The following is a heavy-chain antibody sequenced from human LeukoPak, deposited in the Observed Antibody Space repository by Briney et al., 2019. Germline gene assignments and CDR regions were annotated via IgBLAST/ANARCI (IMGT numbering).Heavy chain of an antibody. CDR2: INKSGGTT. V-gene: IGHV3-23*01. CDR3: ARGVGEYSNGHFDF. Sequence: GGSLRLSCAASGFTFSSNAMTWVRQAPGKGLEWVSTINKSGGTTYDTDSVKGRFTISRDNSKNTLYLQMNSLRAEDTALYYCARGVGEYSNGHFDFWGQGTLVTVSS. J-gene: IGHJ4*02. CDR1: GFTFSSNA. D-gene: IGHD2/OR15-2a*01.